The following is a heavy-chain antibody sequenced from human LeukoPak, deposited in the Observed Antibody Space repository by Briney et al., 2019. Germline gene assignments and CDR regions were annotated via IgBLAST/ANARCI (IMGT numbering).Heavy chain of an antibody. Sequence: KSSETLSFTCAVSGGSISSGGYSWSWIRQPPGKGLEWIGYIYHSGSTYYNPSLKSRVTISVDRSKNQFSLKLSSVTAADTAVYYCARGSGRGGDCYYGYWGQGTLVTVSS. J-gene: IGHJ4*02. CDR1: GGSISSGGYS. D-gene: IGHD2-21*02. V-gene: IGHV4-30-2*01. CDR2: IYHSGST. CDR3: ARGSGRGGDCYYGY.